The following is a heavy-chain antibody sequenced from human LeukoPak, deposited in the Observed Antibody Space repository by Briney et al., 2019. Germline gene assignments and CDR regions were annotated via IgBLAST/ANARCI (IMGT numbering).Heavy chain of an antibody. CDR3: VRDHFTTISGYHEYYLDL. Sequence: PGGSLRLSCAASGFTVSNNYMTWVRQAPGKGPEWVSVIYRFGSTIYADSVQGRFTISRDTSNNTLFLQMNSLRAEDTAVYYCVRDHFTTISGYHEYYLDLWGHGTLVTVSS. D-gene: IGHD3-22*01. CDR2: IYRFGST. J-gene: IGHJ4*01. CDR1: GFTVSNNY. V-gene: IGHV3-53*01.